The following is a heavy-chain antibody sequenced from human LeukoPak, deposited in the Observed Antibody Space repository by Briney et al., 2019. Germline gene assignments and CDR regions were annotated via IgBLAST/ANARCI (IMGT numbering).Heavy chain of an antibody. CDR3: ASGSLGDGYGVGDYYQYMDV. V-gene: IGHV1-69*05. CDR2: IMPLFGTA. D-gene: IGHD5-24*01. Sequence: SVKVSCKASGGTFNSYAIGWVRQAPGQGLEWMGGIMPLFGTANYAQEFQGRVTFTTDESASTAYMEVSSLRSEDTAVYYCASGSLGDGYGVGDYYQYMDVWGKGTTVTVSS. CDR1: GGTFNSYA. J-gene: IGHJ6*03.